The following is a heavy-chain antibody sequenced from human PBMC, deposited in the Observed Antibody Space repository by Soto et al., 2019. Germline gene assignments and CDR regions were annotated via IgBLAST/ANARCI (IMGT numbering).Heavy chain of an antibody. CDR2: IQSGGTT. Sequence: GGSLRLSCAASGFTVSSKYMTWVRQAPGKGLEWVSLIQSGGTTYYADSVKGRFTISRDTSENTLHLQMDSLRVEDTAVYYCARDDVLCDGGRCYGIPLAVWGKGTTVTVSS. CDR1: GFTVSSKY. CDR3: ARDDVLCDGGRCYGIPLAV. J-gene: IGHJ6*04. V-gene: IGHV3-66*01. D-gene: IGHD2-15*01.